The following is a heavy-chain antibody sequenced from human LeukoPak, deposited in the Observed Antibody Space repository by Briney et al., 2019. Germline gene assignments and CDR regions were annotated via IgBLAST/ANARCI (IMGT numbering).Heavy chain of an antibody. Sequence: GGSLRLSCAASGFTFSSYAMSWVRQAPGKGLEWVSAISGSGGSTYYADSVKGRFTISRDSSKNTLYLQMNSLRAEDTAVYYCAKGDYGGYFVYWGQGTLVTVSS. D-gene: IGHD4-23*01. J-gene: IGHJ4*02. V-gene: IGHV3-23*01. CDR3: AKGDYGGYFVY. CDR1: GFTFSSYA. CDR2: ISGSGGST.